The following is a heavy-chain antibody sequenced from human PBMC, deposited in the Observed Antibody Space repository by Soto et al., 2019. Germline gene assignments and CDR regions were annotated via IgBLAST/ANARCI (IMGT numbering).Heavy chain of an antibody. V-gene: IGHV1-69*13. Sequence: SVTVSCKASGGTFRSYAIIWVRQAPGQGLEWMGGIIPIFGTANYAQKFQGRVTITADESTSTAYMELSSLRSEDTAVYYCATQQSNYDWFDPWGQGTLVTVS. D-gene: IGHD4-4*01. CDR3: ATQQSNYDWFDP. CDR1: GGTFRSYA. J-gene: IGHJ5*02. CDR2: IIPIFGTA.